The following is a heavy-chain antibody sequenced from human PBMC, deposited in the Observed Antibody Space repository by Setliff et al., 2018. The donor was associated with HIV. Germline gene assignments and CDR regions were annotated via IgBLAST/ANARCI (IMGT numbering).Heavy chain of an antibody. J-gene: IGHJ5*02. Sequence: PSETLSLTCAVNTESLTRYDWAWIRQSPEKGLEWIGEIDDSGSIIYNPSLQSRVTMSVDTSKNQFSLKVRSLTAADTGLYYCARVKSIKTTLVRLWPRFDLWGQGTQVTVSS. D-gene: IGHD3-10*01. CDR2: IDDSGSI. CDR3: ARVKSIKTTLVRLWPRFDL. CDR1: TESLTRYD. V-gene: IGHV4-34*01.